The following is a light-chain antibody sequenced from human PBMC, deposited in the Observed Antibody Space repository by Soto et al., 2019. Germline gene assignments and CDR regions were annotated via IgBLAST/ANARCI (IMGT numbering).Light chain of an antibody. V-gene: IGKV3-15*01. CDR3: QQYNTWPLT. J-gene: IGKJ3*01. Sequence: ETVMTQSPATLSVSPGERPTLSCRASQSVSSNLAWYQQKPGQAPRLLIYDASTRATGIPARFSGSGSGTEFNLTISSLQSKDFAVYYWQQYNTWPLTFGPGTNGDIK. CDR2: DAS. CDR1: QSVSSN.